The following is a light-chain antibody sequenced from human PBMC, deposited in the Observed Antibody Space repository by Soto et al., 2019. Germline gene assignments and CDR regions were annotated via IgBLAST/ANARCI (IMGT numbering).Light chain of an antibody. V-gene: IGLV3-1*01. J-gene: IGLJ1*01. CDR1: KLGDKY. CDR2: QNS. CDR3: QAWDSSTAGV. Sequence: SYELTQPPSVSVSPGQTASITCSGDKLGDKYACWYQQKPGQSPVLVIYQNSKRPSGIPERFSGSNSGNTATLTISGTQAMYEADYYCQAWDSSTAGVFGTGTKLTVL.